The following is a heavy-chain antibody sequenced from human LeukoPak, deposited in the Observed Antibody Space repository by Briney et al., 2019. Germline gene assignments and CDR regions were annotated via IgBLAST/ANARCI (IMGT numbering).Heavy chain of an antibody. CDR2: IIPIFGTE. Sequence: SVTVSCKACGGNFISYVIIRVPESPGQGLEWMGRIIPIFGTENSAQKFQGRVASSTDEPTSTDYMAMSIIRSEDTAVQYCARGEFRLMDVWGKGTTVTVSS. CDR1: GGNFISYV. V-gene: IGHV1-69*05. J-gene: IGHJ6*03. CDR3: ARGEFRLMDV. D-gene: IGHD2-21*01.